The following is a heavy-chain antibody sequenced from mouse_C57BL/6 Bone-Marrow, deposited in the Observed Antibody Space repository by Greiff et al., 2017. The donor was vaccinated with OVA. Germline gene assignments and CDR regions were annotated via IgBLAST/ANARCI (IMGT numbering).Heavy chain of an antibody. CDR2: IDPETGGT. CDR1: GYTFTDYE. CDR3: TRLVTTVVATRYAMDY. J-gene: IGHJ4*01. D-gene: IGHD1-1*01. Sequence: VQVVESGAELVRPGASVTLSCKASGYTFTDYEMHWVKQTPVHGLEWIGAIDPETGGTAYNQKFKGKAILTADKSSSTAYMELRSLTSEDSAVYYCTRLVTTVVATRYAMDYWGQGTSVTVSS. V-gene: IGHV1-15*01.